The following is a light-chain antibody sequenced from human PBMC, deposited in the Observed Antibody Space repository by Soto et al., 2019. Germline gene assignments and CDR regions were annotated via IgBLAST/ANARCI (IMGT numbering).Light chain of an antibody. CDR2: DVS. Sequence: SYELTQPPSVSVAPGQTARITCGGNNIGGKSVHWYQQKPGQAPVLVVNDVSDRPSGIPERFSGSKTGNTATLTISRVEAGDEADHYCQVWDSSSDHVVFGGGTKLTVL. CDR1: NIGGKS. V-gene: IGLV3-21*02. CDR3: QVWDSSSDHVV. J-gene: IGLJ2*01.